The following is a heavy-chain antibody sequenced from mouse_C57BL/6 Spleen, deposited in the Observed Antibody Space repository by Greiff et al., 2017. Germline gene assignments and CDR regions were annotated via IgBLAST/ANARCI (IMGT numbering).Heavy chain of an antibody. V-gene: IGHV5-16*01. CDR3: ARDNYYGSSYYAMDY. Sequence: EVKLVESEGGLVQPGSSMKLSCTAFGFTFSDYYMAWVRQVPEKGLEWVANINYDGSSTYYLDSLKSRFIISRDNAKNILYLQMSSLKSEDTATYYCARDNYYGSSYYAMDYWGQGTSVTVSS. D-gene: IGHD1-1*01. J-gene: IGHJ4*01. CDR2: INYDGSST. CDR1: GFTFSDYY.